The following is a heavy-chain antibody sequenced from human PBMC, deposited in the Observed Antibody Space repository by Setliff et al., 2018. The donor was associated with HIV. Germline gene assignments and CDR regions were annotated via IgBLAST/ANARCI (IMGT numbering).Heavy chain of an antibody. Sequence: TSETLSLTCTVSDDSVSTFYWNWIRQPPGKGLEWIGFIHHTGSTVSNPSLKSRVTILMDLSRNQLPLHLASVTTADTAVYFCAPGEGVASTYYHDWGQGTQVTAPQ. V-gene: IGHV4-59*02. CDR1: DDSVSTFY. J-gene: IGHJ4*01. CDR2: IHHTGST. CDR3: APGEGVASTYYHD. D-gene: IGHD3-3*01.